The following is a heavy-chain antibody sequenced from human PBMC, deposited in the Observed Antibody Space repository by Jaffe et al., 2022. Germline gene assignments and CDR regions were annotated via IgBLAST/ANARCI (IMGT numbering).Heavy chain of an antibody. CDR3: ARDILGYCSGGSCYPWVDYYYYMDV. J-gene: IGHJ6*03. CDR1: GFTFSSYW. D-gene: IGHD2-15*01. V-gene: IGHV3-7*01. CDR2: IKQDGSEK. Sequence: EVQLVESGGGLVQPGGSLRLSCAASGFTFSSYWMSWVRQAPGKGLEWVANIKQDGSEKYYVDSVKGRFTISRDNAKNSLYLQMNSLRAEDTAVYYCARDILGYCSGGSCYPWVDYYYYMDVWGKGTTVTVSS.